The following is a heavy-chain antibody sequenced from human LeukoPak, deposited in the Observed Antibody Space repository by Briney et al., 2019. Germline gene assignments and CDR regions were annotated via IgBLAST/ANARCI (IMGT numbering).Heavy chain of an antibody. CDR2: IYYSGST. CDR3: ARDATVTTNWFDP. D-gene: IGHD4-11*01. Sequence: SQTLSLTCTVSGGSISSGDYYWSWIRQPPGKGLEWIGYIYYSGSTYYNPSLKSRVTISVDTSKNQFSLKLSSVTAADAAVSYCARDATVTTNWFDPWGQGTLVTVSS. V-gene: IGHV4-30-4*08. J-gene: IGHJ5*02. CDR1: GGSISSGDYY.